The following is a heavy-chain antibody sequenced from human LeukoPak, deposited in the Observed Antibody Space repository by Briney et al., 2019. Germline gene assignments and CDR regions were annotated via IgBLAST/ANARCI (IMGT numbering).Heavy chain of an antibody. J-gene: IGHJ4*02. CDR2: IQYSGST. D-gene: IGHD3-22*01. CDR3: ARYYDRSGYWSTPHFDY. CDR1: GDSVSGISFY. Sequence: AETVTLTCTVSGDSVSGISFYWSWIRQPPGKGLQYIGYIQYSGSTNYNPSPTSRVTISVDTSKNQFSLKLSSVTAADTAVYYCARYYDRSGYWSTPHFDYWGQGTLVTVSS. V-gene: IGHV4-61*01.